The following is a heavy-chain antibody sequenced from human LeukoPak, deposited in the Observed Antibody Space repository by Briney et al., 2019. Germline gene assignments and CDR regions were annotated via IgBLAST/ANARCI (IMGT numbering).Heavy chain of an antibody. CDR1: GFTFSSYA. Sequence: PGGSLRLSCAASGFTFSSYAMSWVRQAPGKGLERVSAISGSGGSTYYADSVKGRFTISRDNSKNTLYLQMNSLRAEDTAVYYCAKDGRSSSSAGLSYFDYWGQGILVTVSS. J-gene: IGHJ4*02. V-gene: IGHV3-23*01. D-gene: IGHD6-6*01. CDR3: AKDGRSSSSAGLSYFDY. CDR2: ISGSGGST.